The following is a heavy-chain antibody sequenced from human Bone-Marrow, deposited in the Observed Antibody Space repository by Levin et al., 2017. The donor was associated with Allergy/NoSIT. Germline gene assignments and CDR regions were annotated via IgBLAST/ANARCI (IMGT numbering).Heavy chain of an antibody. J-gene: IGHJ4*02. CDR3: ARTHYYDNNIYPRHFDY. D-gene: IGHD3-22*01. CDR1: GFSLRDSGMR. CDR2: IDWDDDK. Sequence: SGPTLVKPTQTLTLTCTFSGFSLRDSGMRVNWIRQPPGKALEWLAYIDWDDDKFYSTSLKTRLTISKDTSKNQVVLRMTNMDPVDTATYYCARTHYYDNNIYPRHFDYWGQGILVTVSS. V-gene: IGHV2-70*04.